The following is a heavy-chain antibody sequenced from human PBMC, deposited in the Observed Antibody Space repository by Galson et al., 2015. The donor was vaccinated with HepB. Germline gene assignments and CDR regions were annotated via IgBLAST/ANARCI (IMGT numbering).Heavy chain of an antibody. V-gene: IGHV1-2*06. Sequence: SVKVSCKASGYTFTGYYMHWVRQAPGQGLEWMGRINPNSGGTNYAQKFQGRVTMTRDTSISTAYMELSRLRSDDTAVYYCARGAYCGGDCQYWYFDLWGRGTLVTVSS. CDR3: ARGAYCGGDCQYWYFDL. CDR2: INPNSGGT. CDR1: GYTFTGYY. J-gene: IGHJ2*01. D-gene: IGHD2-21*01.